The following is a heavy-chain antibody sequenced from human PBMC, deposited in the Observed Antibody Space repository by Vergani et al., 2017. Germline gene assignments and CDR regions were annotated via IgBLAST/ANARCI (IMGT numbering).Heavy chain of an antibody. CDR1: GYTFTGYY. CDR3: ARDQSMVFCSSTSCFEGWFDP. V-gene: IGHV1-2*02. Sequence: QVQVVQSGAEVKKSGASVKVSCKASGYTFTGYYMQWVRQAPGQGLEWMGWINPNSGGTKYAQKFLGRVTMTRDTSISTAYMELSRLRSDDTAVYYCARDQSMVFCSSTSCFEGWFDPWGQGTLVTVSS. D-gene: IGHD2-2*01. J-gene: IGHJ5*02. CDR2: INPNSGGT.